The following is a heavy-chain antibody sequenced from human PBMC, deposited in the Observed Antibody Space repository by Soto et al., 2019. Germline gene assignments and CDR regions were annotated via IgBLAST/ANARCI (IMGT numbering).Heavy chain of an antibody. CDR1: GFTVSNAW. V-gene: IGHV3-15*01. CDR3: TTGGASSSCFYHYYDS. Sequence: GGSLRLSCAASGFTVSNAWMTWVRQAPGKGLEWVGRIKSKTDGETTVYAAPVKGRFTISRDDSKNTLYLQVGSLKTEDTAGYYCTTGGASSSCFYHYYDSWGQGSRFTVGS. CDR2: IKSKTDGETT. J-gene: IGHJ4*02. D-gene: IGHD6-13*01.